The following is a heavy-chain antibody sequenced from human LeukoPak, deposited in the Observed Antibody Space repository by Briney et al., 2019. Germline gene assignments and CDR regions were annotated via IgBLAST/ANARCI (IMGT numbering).Heavy chain of an antibody. D-gene: IGHD4-17*01. V-gene: IGHV1-2*02. CDR3: ARRTMVTSGFEY. Sequence: EASVKVSCKASGYTLTDYYMHWVRQAPGQGLEWMGWISPKNGGTDYAQKFQGRVTMTRDTSVNTAYMELTSLRSDDTAVYFCARRTMVTSGFEYWGQGTLVTVSS. CDR2: ISPKNGGT. J-gene: IGHJ4*02. CDR1: GYTLTDYY.